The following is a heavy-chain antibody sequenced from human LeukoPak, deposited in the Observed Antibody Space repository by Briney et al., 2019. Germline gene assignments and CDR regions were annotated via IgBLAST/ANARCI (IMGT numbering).Heavy chain of an antibody. Sequence: KSSETLSLTCTVSGGSISSGGYYWSWIRQHPGKGLEWIGYIYYSGSTYYNPSLKSRVTISVDTSKNQFSLKLSSVTAADTAVYYCARAGSHYDILTGYPVYYYGMDVWGQGTTVTVSS. CDR2: IYYSGST. CDR1: GGSISSGGYY. J-gene: IGHJ6*02. CDR3: ARAGSHYDILTGYPVYYYGMDV. V-gene: IGHV4-31*03. D-gene: IGHD3-9*01.